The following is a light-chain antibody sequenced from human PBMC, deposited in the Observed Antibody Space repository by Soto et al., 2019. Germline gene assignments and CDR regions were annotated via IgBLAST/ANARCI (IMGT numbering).Light chain of an antibody. CDR2: EVS. J-gene: IGLJ3*02. CDR3: ISFTSNSQWV. CDR1: SSDVGGYNY. V-gene: IGLV2-14*01. Sequence: QPVLTQPASVSGSPGQSITISCTGSSSDVGGYNYVSWYQQHPGKAPKLMIYEVSNRPSGVSNRFSGSKSGNTASLTISGLQAEDEADYYCISFTSNSQWVFGGGTKLTVL.